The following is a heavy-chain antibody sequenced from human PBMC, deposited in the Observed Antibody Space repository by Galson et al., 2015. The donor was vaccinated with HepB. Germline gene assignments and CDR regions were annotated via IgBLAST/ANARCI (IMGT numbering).Heavy chain of an antibody. CDR1: GYTFTSYY. CDR2: INPSGGST. V-gene: IGHV1-46*01. J-gene: IGHJ4*02. CDR3: ASPSSPPLGYDILTGYYTEPSLDY. D-gene: IGHD3-9*01. Sequence: SVKVSCKASGYTFTSYYMHWVRQAPGQGLEWMGIINPSGGSTSYAQKFQGRVTMTRDTSTSTVYMELSSLRSEDTAVYYCASPSSPPLGYDILTGYYTEPSLDYWGQGTLVTVSS.